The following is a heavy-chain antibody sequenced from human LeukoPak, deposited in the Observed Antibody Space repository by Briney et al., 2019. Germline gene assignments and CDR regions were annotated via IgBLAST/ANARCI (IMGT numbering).Heavy chain of an antibody. D-gene: IGHD4-11*01. Sequence: GRSLRLSCAASGFTFSSYAMHWVRQAPGKGLGWVAVISYDGSNKYYADSVKGRFTISRDNAKNTLSLEMNSLRDEDTAVYYCTRPWGTTVAADYWGQGTLVTVSS. J-gene: IGHJ4*02. CDR1: GFTFSSYA. CDR3: TRPWGTTVAADY. V-gene: IGHV3-30-3*01. CDR2: ISYDGSNK.